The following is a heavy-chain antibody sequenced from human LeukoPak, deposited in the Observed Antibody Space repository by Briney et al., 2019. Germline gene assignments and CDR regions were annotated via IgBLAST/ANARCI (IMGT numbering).Heavy chain of an antibody. D-gene: IGHD3/OR15-3a*01. V-gene: IGHV4-34*12. CDR1: GGSISGYY. Sequence: PSETLSLTCSVSGGSISGYYWSWSRQPPGKGVEWIGNLLHTRGAWYKSSLKSRVTTSVDTSKNEFSLSLSSVTAADTAVYYCARLNWSGRRGSDYWGQGTLVTVSS. CDR3: ARLNWSGRRGSDY. J-gene: IGHJ4*02. CDR2: LLHTRGA.